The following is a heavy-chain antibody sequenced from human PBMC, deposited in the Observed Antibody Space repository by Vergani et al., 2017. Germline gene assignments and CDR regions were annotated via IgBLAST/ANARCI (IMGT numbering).Heavy chain of an antibody. CDR2: ISGSGGST. Sequence: EVQLVESGGGLVKPGGSLRLSCAASGFTFSSYAMSWVRQAPGKGLEWVSAISGSGGSTYYADSVKGRFTISRDNSKNTLYLQMNSLRAEDTAVYYCAKHPRITIFGVVIPPNDYWGQGTLVTVSS. CDR3: AKHPRITIFGVVIPPNDY. V-gene: IGHV3-23*04. J-gene: IGHJ4*02. CDR1: GFTFSSYA. D-gene: IGHD3-3*01.